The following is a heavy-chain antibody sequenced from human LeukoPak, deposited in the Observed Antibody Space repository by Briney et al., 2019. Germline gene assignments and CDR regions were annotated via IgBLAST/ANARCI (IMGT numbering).Heavy chain of an antibody. Sequence: PGGSLRLSCAASGFTFDDYAMHWVRQAPGKGLEWVSGISWNSGSIGYADSVKGRFTISRDNAKNSLYLQMNSLRAEDTALYYCARLRGGAYWGQGTLVTVSS. CDR3: ARLRGGAY. CDR2: ISWNSGSI. J-gene: IGHJ4*02. CDR1: GFTFDDYA. D-gene: IGHD4-17*01. V-gene: IGHV3-9*01.